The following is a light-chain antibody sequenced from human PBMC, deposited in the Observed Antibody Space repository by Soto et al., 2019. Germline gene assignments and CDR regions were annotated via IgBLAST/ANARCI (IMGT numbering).Light chain of an antibody. J-gene: IGKJ5*01. V-gene: IGKV1-12*01. CDR3: QQANSFPLT. CDR2: GAS. Sequence: DIQMTQSPSFVSASGGDRVTIKCRVSQGISRWLAWYQQRPGQAPELLIYGASSLQSGVPSRFSGSCSGTDSTTTISSLKTEDFATDYCQQANSFPLTFGQGTRLEIK. CDR1: QGISRW.